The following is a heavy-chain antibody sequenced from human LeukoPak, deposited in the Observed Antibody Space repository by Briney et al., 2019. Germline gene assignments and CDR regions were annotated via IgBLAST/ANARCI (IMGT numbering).Heavy chain of an antibody. D-gene: IGHD2-21*01. CDR1: GFTFSAYA. CDR3: VKDRLVDY. J-gene: IGHJ4*02. Sequence: GGSLRLSCAASGFTFSAYAMHWVRQAPGRGLQYVSSISSDGGKTYYADSVKGRFTISRDNSKNTLYLQMSSLRLEDTAVYYCVKDRLVDYWGQGVLVTVSS. CDR2: ISSDGGKT. V-gene: IGHV3-64D*09.